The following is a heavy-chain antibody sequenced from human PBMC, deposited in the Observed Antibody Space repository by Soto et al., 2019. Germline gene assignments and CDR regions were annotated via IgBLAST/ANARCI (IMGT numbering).Heavy chain of an antibody. CDR3: ARDLYLDYYDSSGYYYGMDV. V-gene: IGHV4-31*03. D-gene: IGHD3-22*01. CDR2: IYYSGST. CDR1: GGSISSGGYY. J-gene: IGHJ6*02. Sequence: SETLSLTCTVSGGSISSGGYYWSWIRQHPGKGLEWIGYIYYSGSTYYNPSLKSRVTISVDTSKNQFSLKLSSVTAADTAVYYCARDLYLDYYDSSGYYYGMDVWGQGTTATVSS.